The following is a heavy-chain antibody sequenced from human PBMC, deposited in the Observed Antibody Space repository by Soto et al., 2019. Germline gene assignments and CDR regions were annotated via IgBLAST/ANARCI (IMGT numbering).Heavy chain of an antibody. CDR3: ARGEGSGSNALGQ. V-gene: IGHV3-66*01. J-gene: IGHJ4*02. CDR2: IQDGGSI. D-gene: IGHD3-10*01. CDR1: GFSVSNNY. Sequence: EVLLEESGGDLVQPGGSLRLSCAASGFSVSNNYMTWVRQVPGKGLEWVSVIQDGGSITYADSVRDRFTISRDSSKNTVFFKMSSRRPEDTAVYFCARGEGSGSNALGQWGQGTLVTVSS.